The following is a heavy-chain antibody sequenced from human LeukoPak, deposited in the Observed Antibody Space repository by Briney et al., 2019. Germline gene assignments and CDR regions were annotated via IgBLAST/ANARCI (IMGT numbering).Heavy chain of an antibody. D-gene: IGHD5-24*01. Sequence: AGGSLRLSCAASGFAFSHYTMQWVRQAPGKGLEWVAVISYDGDYKYYADSVKGRFTISRDDSKNTLYLQMNSLRVEDTAVYYCAKGPKLGDGFHCDSWGQGTLVTVSS. V-gene: IGHV3-30*04. CDR3: AKGPKLGDGFHCDS. J-gene: IGHJ4*02. CDR1: GFAFSHYT. CDR2: ISYDGDYK.